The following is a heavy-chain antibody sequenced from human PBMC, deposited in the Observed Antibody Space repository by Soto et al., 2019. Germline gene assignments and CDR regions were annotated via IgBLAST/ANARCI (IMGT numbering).Heavy chain of an antibody. D-gene: IGHD1-26*01. J-gene: IGHJ5*02. Sequence: QVQLVQSGAEVKKPGASVKVSCKASGYTFIGYYIHWVRQAPGQGLEWMGRINPRSGDTTYAQKFQGRLTMTRDTDISTAYMELSSLRSDDTAVYYCGRDGVGAAPLGWFDPWGQGSLVTVSS. CDR2: INPRSGDT. CDR1: GYTFIGYY. CDR3: GRDGVGAAPLGWFDP. V-gene: IGHV1-2*06.